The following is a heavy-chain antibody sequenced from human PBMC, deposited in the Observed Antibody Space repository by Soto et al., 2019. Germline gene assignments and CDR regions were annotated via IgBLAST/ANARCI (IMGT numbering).Heavy chain of an antibody. V-gene: IGHV1-69*01. D-gene: IGHD4-4*01. CDR3: ARDPSTINKLIGVWFDP. CDR2: IKPISDIT. J-gene: IGHJ5*02. CDR1: GDTFGRFT. Sequence: QIRLVQSGAEVQKPGSSVRVSCKASGDTFGRFTINWVRQAPGQGLEWMGGIKPISDITNYAQRFQGRVTVTEDASTSTVYLELSSLRSEDTAMYYCARDPSTINKLIGVWFDPWGQGTLVTVSS.